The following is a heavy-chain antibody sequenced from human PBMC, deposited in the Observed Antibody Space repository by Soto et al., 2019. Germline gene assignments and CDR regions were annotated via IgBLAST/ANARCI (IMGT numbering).Heavy chain of an antibody. V-gene: IGHV4-59*01. Sequence: SETLSLTCTVSGGSISSYYWSWIRQPPGKGLEWIGYIYYSGSTNYNPSLKSRVTISVDTSKNQFSLKLSSVTAADTAVYYCARDRRDDYGDYVGHGLIHGIFDYWGQGTLVTVSS. CDR3: ARDRRDDYGDYVGHGLIHGIFDY. J-gene: IGHJ4*02. CDR2: IYYSGST. D-gene: IGHD4-17*01. CDR1: GGSISSYY.